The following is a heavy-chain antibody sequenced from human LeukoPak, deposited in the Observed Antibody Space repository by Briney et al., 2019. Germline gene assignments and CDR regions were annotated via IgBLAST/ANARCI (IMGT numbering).Heavy chain of an antibody. J-gene: IGHJ5*02. CDR2: IIPIFGTA. Sequence: ASVKVSCKASGGTFSSYAMSWVRQAPGQGLEWMGGIIPIFGTANYAQKFQGRVTITADKSTSTAYMELSSLRSEDTAVYYCARSQQDNWFDPWGQGTLVTVSS. V-gene: IGHV1-69*06. D-gene: IGHD6-13*01. CDR1: GGTFSSYA. CDR3: ARSQQDNWFDP.